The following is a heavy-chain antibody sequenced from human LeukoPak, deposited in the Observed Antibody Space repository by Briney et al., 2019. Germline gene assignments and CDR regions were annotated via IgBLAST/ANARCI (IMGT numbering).Heavy chain of an antibody. J-gene: IGHJ4*02. V-gene: IGHV3-23*01. D-gene: IGHD3-10*01. CDR3: ARSGGSFRDY. CDR1: GFTLSSYG. CDR2: ISGSGVTT. Sequence: LAGGSLRLSCAASGFTLSSYGMSWVRQAPGKGLEYVSGISGSGVTTYTADSVKGRFTISRDNSKNTLYLQMNSLRVGDTALYYCARSGGSFRDYWGQGTLVTVSS.